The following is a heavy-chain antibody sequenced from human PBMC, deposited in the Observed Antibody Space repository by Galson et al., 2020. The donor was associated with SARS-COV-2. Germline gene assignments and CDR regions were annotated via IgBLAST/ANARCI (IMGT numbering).Heavy chain of an antibody. CDR2: ISSSGSTI. J-gene: IGHJ4*02. CDR1: GFTFSDYY. Sequence: GGSLRLSCAASGFTFSDYYMSWTRQAPGKGLEWVSYISSSGSTIYYADSVKGRFTISRDNAKNSLYLQMNSLRAEDTAVYYCASFFYSGSYSGVFDYWGQGTLVTVSS. V-gene: IGHV3-11*01. CDR3: ASFFYSGSYSGVFDY. D-gene: IGHD1-26*01.